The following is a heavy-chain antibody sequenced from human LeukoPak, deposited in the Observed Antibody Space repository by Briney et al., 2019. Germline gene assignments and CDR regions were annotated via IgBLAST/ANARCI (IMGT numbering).Heavy chain of an antibody. J-gene: IGHJ3*01. CDR1: GYTFTGYY. D-gene: IGHD2-15*01. CDR3: VRACSDGGCEQAFDA. Sequence: GASVKVSCKASGYTFTGYYMHWVRQAPGQGLEWMGWINPNSGGTNYAQKFQGRVTMTRDTSISTAYMELSRLRSEDTAAYYRVRACSDGGCEQAFDAWGQGTMVTVSS. V-gene: IGHV1-2*02. CDR2: INPNSGGT.